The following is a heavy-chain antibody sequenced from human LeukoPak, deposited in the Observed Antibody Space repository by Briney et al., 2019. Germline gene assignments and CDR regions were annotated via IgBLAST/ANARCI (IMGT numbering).Heavy chain of an antibody. CDR1: GFTFSSYW. Sequence: PGGSLRLSCAASGFTFSSYWMSWVRQAPGKGLEWVANIKQDGSEKYYVDSVKGRFTISRDNAKNSLYLQMNSLRAEDTAVYYCARDQRVLVKYYYYYYYMDVWGKGTTVTVSS. D-gene: IGHD4/OR15-4a*01. CDR3: ARDQRVLVKYYYYYYYMDV. V-gene: IGHV3-7*01. J-gene: IGHJ6*03. CDR2: IKQDGSEK.